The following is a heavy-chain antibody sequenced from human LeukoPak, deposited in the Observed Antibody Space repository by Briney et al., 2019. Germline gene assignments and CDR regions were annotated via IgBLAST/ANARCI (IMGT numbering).Heavy chain of an antibody. D-gene: IGHD3-10*01. CDR1: GDSISSSSYY. Sequence: LETLSLTCTVSGDSISSSSYYWDWIRPPPGKGLEWIVSIYYGGSTYYNPSLKSRVTISVDTTKNAFSMKLSSAPAAATAVYYCSRGETQLWFGELYWSDPWGQGTLVTVSS. J-gene: IGHJ5*02. CDR2: IYYGGST. V-gene: IGHV4-39*07. CDR3: SRGETQLWFGELYWSDP.